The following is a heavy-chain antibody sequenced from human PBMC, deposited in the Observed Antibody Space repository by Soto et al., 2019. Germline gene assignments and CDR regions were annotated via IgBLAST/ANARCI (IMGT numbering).Heavy chain of an antibody. CDR1: GYTFTDYA. Sequence: QVQLVQSEAEVKEPGASVKVSCKASGYTFTDYALQWVRQAPGQSLEWMGWINAGNGNTKYSQKFLGRVTFTRDTSASTADMEMSSLTYEDTAVFYCARARLDGNGYTWSWFDPWGQGVLVTVSS. CDR2: INAGNGNT. D-gene: IGHD5-12*01. J-gene: IGHJ5*02. CDR3: ARARLDGNGYTWSWFDP. V-gene: IGHV1-3*01.